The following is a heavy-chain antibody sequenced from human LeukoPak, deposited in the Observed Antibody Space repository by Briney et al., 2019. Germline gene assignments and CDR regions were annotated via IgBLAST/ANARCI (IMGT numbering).Heavy chain of an antibody. CDR1: GFTFSSYW. D-gene: IGHD2-21*02. CDR3: ARARRYCGGDCYPATFDY. V-gene: IGHV3-7*01. CDR2: IGEDGSEK. J-gene: IGHJ4*02. Sequence: GGSLRLSCAASGFTFSSYWMTWVRQAPGKGLEWVANIGEDGSEKYYVDSVKGRFTISRDNAKNSLYLQMNSLRAEDTAVYYCARARRYCGGDCYPATFDYWGQGTLVTVSS.